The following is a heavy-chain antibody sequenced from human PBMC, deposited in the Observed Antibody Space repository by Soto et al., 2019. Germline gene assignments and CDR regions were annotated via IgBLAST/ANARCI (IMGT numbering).Heavy chain of an antibody. Sequence: LVQSGAEVKKPGSSVKVSCKASGGTFRSYSISWVRQAPGQGLEWMGGIIPIFDITNYAQKFQGRVTITADESTSTAYMELSSLGSDDTAVYYCARPDEGGYSSNHHYYYALDVWGQGTTVTV. CDR1: GGTFRSYS. D-gene: IGHD3-22*01. V-gene: IGHV1-69*01. CDR3: ARPDEGGYSSNHHYYYALDV. CDR2: IIPIFDIT. J-gene: IGHJ6*02.